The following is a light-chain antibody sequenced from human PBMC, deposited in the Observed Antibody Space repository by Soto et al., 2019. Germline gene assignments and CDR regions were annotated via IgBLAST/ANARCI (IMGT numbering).Light chain of an antibody. CDR3: QQYGSSPRT. CDR1: QSVSSSY. V-gene: IGKV3-20*01. CDR2: GAS. J-gene: IGKJ1*01. Sequence: EIVLMQSPGTLSLSPGERAILSCRASQSVSSSYLAWYQQKPGQAPRLLIYGASSRATGIPDRFSGSGSGTDFTLTISRLEPEDFAVYYCQQYGSSPRTFGQGTKVEIK.